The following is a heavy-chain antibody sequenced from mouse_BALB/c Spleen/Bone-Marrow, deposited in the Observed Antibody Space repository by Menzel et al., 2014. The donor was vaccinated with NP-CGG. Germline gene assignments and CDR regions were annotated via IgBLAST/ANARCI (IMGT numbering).Heavy chain of an antibody. CDR3: ARDSFLITRALDY. CDR1: GFSLTGYG. Sequence: VQLVESGPGLVAPSQSLSITCTVSGFSLTGYGVSWVRQPPGKGLEWLGMIWGDGSTDYNSALKSRLSITKDNSKSXVFLKMSSLQTDDAARYYCARDSFLITRALDYWGQGTSVTVSS. V-gene: IGHV2-6-7*01. J-gene: IGHJ4*01. D-gene: IGHD2-4*01. CDR2: IWGDGST.